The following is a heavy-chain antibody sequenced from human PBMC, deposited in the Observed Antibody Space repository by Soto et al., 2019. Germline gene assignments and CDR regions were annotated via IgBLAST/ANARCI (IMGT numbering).Heavy chain of an antibody. Sequence: SETLSLTCAVSGGSISSGGYSWSWIRQPPGKGLEWIGYIYHSGSTYYNPSLKSRVTISVDRSKNQFSLKLSSVTAADTAVYYCARVGFNYDSSGYYYDYFAYWGQGTLVTGSS. V-gene: IGHV4-30-2*01. CDR2: IYHSGST. CDR3: ARVGFNYDSSGYYYDYFAY. D-gene: IGHD3-22*01. CDR1: GGSISSGGYS. J-gene: IGHJ4*02.